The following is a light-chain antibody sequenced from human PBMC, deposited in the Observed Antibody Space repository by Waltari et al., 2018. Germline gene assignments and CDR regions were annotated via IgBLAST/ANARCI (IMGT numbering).Light chain of an antibody. CDR2: WAS. V-gene: IGKV4-1*01. Sequence: IVMTQSPDSLAVSLGERATINCKSSQYILYSGKNRQCLAWYQQKPGQPPRLLIYWASSRESGVPDRFSGSGSGTDFTLTISSLQAEDVAVYYCQQYSSPSSITFGQGTRLEIK. CDR1: QYILYSGKNRQC. CDR3: QQYSSPSSIT. J-gene: IGKJ5*01.